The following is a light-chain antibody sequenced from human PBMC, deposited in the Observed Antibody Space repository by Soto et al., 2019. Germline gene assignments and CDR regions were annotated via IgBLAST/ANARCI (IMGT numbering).Light chain of an antibody. J-gene: IGKJ1*01. Sequence: DIQMTQPPSCVSACVVERVTVTCRASQSISSSLNWYQQKPGKAPKVLIYGASTLQSGVPSRFSGSGSGTDFTLTISSLQPEDSTTYYCQQTYTTPWTFGQGTKVDIK. CDR1: QSISSS. CDR2: GAS. CDR3: QQTYTTPWT. V-gene: IGKV1-39*01.